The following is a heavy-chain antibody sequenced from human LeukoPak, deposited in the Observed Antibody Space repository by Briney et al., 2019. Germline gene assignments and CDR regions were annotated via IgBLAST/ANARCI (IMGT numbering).Heavy chain of an antibody. V-gene: IGHV4-39*01. CDR2: MKYRGNT. J-gene: IGHJ1*01. CDR3: ARPTPRPEYFQH. Sequence: PSETLSLTCTVSGDSISSSTYYWGWIRQPPGKGLEWIGSMKYRGNTYYNPSLKSRVTISVDTSKNQFSLKLSSVTAADTAVYYCARPTPRPEYFQHWGQGTLVTVSS. CDR1: GDSISSSTYY.